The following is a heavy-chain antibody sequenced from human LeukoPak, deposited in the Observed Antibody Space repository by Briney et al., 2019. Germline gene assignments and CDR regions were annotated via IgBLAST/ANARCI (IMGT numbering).Heavy chain of an antibody. D-gene: IGHD2-2*01. Sequence: PSETLSLTCAVSGYSISSGYYWGWIRQPPGKGLEWIGSIYHTGSTYYNPSLKSRVTISVDTSKNQFSLKLSSVTAADTAVYYCARQDILVVPAAPKSGGEDFDIWGQGTMVTVSS. CDR3: ARQDILVVPAAPKSGGEDFDI. V-gene: IGHV4-38-2*01. CDR1: GYSISSGYY. CDR2: IYHTGST. J-gene: IGHJ3*02.